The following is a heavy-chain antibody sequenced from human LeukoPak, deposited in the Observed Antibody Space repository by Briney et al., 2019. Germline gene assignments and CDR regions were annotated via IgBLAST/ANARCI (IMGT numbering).Heavy chain of an antibody. J-gene: IGHJ4*02. Sequence: GGSLRLSCAASGFTFSSFTMNWVRQAPGKGLEWVSSISSSSSYIYYADSVKGRFTISRDNAKNSLYLQMNSLRAEDTAVYYCARDSGWYGTFDYWGQGTLVTVSS. V-gene: IGHV3-21*01. CDR1: GFTFSSFT. CDR3: ARDSGWYGTFDY. CDR2: ISSSSSYI. D-gene: IGHD6-19*01.